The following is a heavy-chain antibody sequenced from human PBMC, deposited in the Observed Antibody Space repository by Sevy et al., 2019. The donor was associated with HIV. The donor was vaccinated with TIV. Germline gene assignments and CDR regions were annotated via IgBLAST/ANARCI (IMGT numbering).Heavy chain of an antibody. Sequence: ASVKVSCKASGYTFTSYGISWVRQAPGQGLEWMGWISDYNGNTNYEQKLQGRVTMTTDTSTSTAYMELRSLRSDDTAGYYCAGDLRFCSSTSCYGVGEIDYWGQGTLVTVSS. CDR2: ISDYNGNT. CDR1: GYTFTSYG. V-gene: IGHV1-18*01. D-gene: IGHD2-2*01. J-gene: IGHJ4*02. CDR3: AGDLRFCSSTSCYGVGEIDY.